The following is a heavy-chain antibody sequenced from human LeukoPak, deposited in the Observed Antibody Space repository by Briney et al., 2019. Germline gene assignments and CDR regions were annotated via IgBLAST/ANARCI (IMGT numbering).Heavy chain of an antibody. CDR2: INSDGSST. Sequence: PGGSLRLSCAASGFTFSSYWMHWVRQAPGKGLVWVSRINSDGSSTSYADSVKGRFTISRDNAKNTLYLQMNSLRAEDTAVYYCARGGGYSSSAGADDFDYWGQGTLVTVSS. D-gene: IGHD6-6*01. V-gene: IGHV3-74*01. CDR3: ARGGGYSSSAGADDFDY. CDR1: GFTFSSYW. J-gene: IGHJ4*02.